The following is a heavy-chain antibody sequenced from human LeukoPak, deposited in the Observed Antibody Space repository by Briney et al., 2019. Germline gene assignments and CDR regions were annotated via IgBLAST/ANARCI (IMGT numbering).Heavy chain of an antibody. CDR1: GFTFSSYW. J-gene: IGHJ4*02. V-gene: IGHV3-74*01. D-gene: IGHD3-3*01. CDR3: AKAELGVDTFFDY. Sequence: PGGSLRLSCAASGFTFSSYWMHWVRQEPGKGLVWVSRISGDGTNRNYADSVKGRFTISRDNAQNTVSLQMSTLRAEDTAFYYCAKAELGVDTFFDYWGQGTLVTVSS. CDR2: ISGDGTNR.